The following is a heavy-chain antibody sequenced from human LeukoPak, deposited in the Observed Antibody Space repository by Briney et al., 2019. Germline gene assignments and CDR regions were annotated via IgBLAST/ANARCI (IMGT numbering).Heavy chain of an antibody. Sequence: PSETLSLTCTVSGGSISSYYWSWIRQPAGKGLEWIGEINHSGSTNYNPSLKSRVTISVDTSKNQFSLKLSSVTAADTAVYYCARRNKGFLEWLWPFDIWGQGTMVTVSS. CDR2: INHSGST. D-gene: IGHD3-3*01. CDR1: GGSISSYY. V-gene: IGHV4-34*01. CDR3: ARRNKGFLEWLWPFDI. J-gene: IGHJ3*02.